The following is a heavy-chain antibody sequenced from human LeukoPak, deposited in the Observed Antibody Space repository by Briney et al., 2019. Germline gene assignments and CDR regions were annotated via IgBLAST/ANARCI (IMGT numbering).Heavy chain of an antibody. D-gene: IGHD3-10*01. CDR3: ARVRYYYGSGSYYPY. J-gene: IGHJ4*02. V-gene: IGHV1-8*01. CDR2: MNPNSGNT. CDR1: GYTFTSYD. Sequence: APVKVSCKASGYTFTSYDINWVRQATGQGLEWMGWMNPNSGNTGYAQKFQGRVTMTRNTSISTAYMELSSLRSEDTAVYYCARVRYYYGSGSYYPYWGQGTLVTVSS.